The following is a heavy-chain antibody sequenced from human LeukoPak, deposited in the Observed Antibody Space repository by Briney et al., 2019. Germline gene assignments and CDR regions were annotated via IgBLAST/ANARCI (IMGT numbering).Heavy chain of an antibody. CDR3: AKDLGDSSGYNPFDY. J-gene: IGHJ4*02. D-gene: IGHD3-22*01. Sequence: GGSLRLSCAASGFTFSSYAMSWVRQAPGKGLEWVSAISGSGGSTYYADSVKGRFTISRDNSKNTLYLQMNSLRAEDTAIYYCAKDLGDSSGYNPFDYWGQGTLVAVSS. CDR1: GFTFSSYA. V-gene: IGHV3-23*01. CDR2: ISGSGGST.